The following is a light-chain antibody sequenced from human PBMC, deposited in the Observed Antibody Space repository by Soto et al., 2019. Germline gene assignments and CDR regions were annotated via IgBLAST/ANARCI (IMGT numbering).Light chain of an antibody. V-gene: IGKV3-15*01. CDR3: QQYNNWPTWT. CDR1: QSVSIN. J-gene: IGKJ1*01. CDR2: GAS. Sequence: EVGMTQSPATLSVSPGERATLSCRASQSVSINLAWYQQKPGQAPRLLIYGASTRATGIPARFSGSGSGTEFTLTISSLQSEDFAVYYCQQYNNWPTWTFGQGTKVDI.